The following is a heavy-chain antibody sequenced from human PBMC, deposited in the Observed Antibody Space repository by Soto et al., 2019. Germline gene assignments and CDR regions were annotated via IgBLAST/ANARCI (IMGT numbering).Heavy chain of an antibody. CDR3: ARGIPRGYSYGSYYFDY. D-gene: IGHD5-18*01. CDR2: IYSGGRT. V-gene: IGHV3-53*01. J-gene: IGHJ4*02. CDR1: GFTVSSNY. Sequence: GGSLRLSCAASGFTVSSNYMTWVRQAPGKGLEWVSVIYSGGRTYYADSVKGRFTVSRDNSKNTLYLQMNSLRAEDTAVYYCARGIPRGYSYGSYYFDYWGQGTLVTVSS.